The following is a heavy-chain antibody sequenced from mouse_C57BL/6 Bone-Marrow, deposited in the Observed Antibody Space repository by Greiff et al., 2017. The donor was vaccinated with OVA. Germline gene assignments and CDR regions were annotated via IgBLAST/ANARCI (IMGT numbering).Heavy chain of an antibody. V-gene: IGHV1-81*01. CDR1: GYTFTSYG. D-gene: IGHD2-3*01. CDR2: LYPRSGNT. J-gene: IGHJ3*01. CDR3: EGYDGYYLFAY. Sequence: QVHVKQSGAELARPGASVQLSCKASGYTFTSYGISWVKQRTGQGLEWIGELYPRSGNTYYNEKFKGKATLTADKSSSTAYMELRSLTSEDSAVYFCEGYDGYYLFAYWGQGTLVTVSA.